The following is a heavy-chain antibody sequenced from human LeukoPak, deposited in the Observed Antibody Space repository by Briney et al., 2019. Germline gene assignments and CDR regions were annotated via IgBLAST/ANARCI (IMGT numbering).Heavy chain of an antibody. V-gene: IGHV4-4*09. CDR2: INTKGET. Sequence: PSETLSLTCTVSGVSMSAYQWSWVRQSPEKGLEWIGCINTKGETSYNPSLKSRVTTSVDTSKSQFSLRLTSVTAADTAVYYCATSNDAKIAPFDHWGQGAPVTVSS. J-gene: IGHJ4*02. D-gene: IGHD2-21*01. CDR3: ATSNDAKIAPFDH. CDR1: GVSMSAYQ.